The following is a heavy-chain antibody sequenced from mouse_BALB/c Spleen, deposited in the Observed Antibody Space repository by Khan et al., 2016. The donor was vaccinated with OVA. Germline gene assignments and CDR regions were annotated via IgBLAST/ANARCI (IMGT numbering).Heavy chain of an antibody. Sequence: QVQLQQSGAELVRPGASVKLSCKTSGYIFTSYWIQWVKQRSGQGLEWIARIYPGIGSTYYNEKFKGKATLTADKSSSTAYMQLSSLTSEASAVYFCARSDYGSTYAMDNWGQGTSVTVSS. D-gene: IGHD1-1*01. CDR2: IYPGIGST. CDR3: ARSDYGSTYAMDN. J-gene: IGHJ4*01. CDR1: GYIFTSYW. V-gene: IGHV1S132*01.